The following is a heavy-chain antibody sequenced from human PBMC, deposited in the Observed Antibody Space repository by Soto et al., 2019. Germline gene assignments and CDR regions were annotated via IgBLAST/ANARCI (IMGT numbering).Heavy chain of an antibody. Sequence: GGSLRLSCAASGFTFSSYAMHWVRQAPGKGLEWVALISYDGSDKDYADSVKGRFTISRDNSRNTPFLQMNSLRAEDTAVYYCARDYYKYYDSSGYYRSPAYWGQGTLVTVSS. CDR1: GFTFSSYA. CDR2: ISYDGSDK. CDR3: ARDYYKYYDSSGYYRSPAY. D-gene: IGHD3-22*01. V-gene: IGHV3-30-3*01. J-gene: IGHJ4*02.